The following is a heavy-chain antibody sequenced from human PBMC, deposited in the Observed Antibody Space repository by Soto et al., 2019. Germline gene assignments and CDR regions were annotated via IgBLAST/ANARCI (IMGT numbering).Heavy chain of an antibody. CDR1: GFTFSDHY. CDR2: SRDKVHSHTT. V-gene: IGHV3-72*01. CDR3: ARGVVSTGYFDY. D-gene: IGHD5-12*01. J-gene: IGHJ4*02. Sequence: EVQLAESGGGLVQPGGSLRLSCAASGFTFSDHYMDWVRQAPGKGLEWVGRSRDKVHSHTTEYAASVKGRFTISRGDSENSLYLQMNSPNTEDTAVYYCARGVVSTGYFDYWGQGTLVTVSS.